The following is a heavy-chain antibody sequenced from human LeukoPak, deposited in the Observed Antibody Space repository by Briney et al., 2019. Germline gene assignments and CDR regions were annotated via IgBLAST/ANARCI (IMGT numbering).Heavy chain of an antibody. V-gene: IGHV3-30*04. J-gene: IGHJ4*02. CDR2: ISKDGGID. CDR3: AKASSQLSSSWFY. CDR1: GFTFSNYM. D-gene: IGHD6-13*01. Sequence: PGGSLRLSCAASGFTFSNYMIHWVRQAPGKGLEWVAVISKDGGIDYYADSVKGRFTISRDNSKNTLSLQMNGLGAEDTAVYYCAKASSQLSSSWFYWGQGTLVTVSS.